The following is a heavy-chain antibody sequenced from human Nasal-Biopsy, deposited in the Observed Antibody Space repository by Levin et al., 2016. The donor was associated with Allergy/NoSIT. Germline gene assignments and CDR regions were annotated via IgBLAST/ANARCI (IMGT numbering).Heavy chain of an antibody. Sequence: LSLTCATSGFTFSAYAMHWVRQAPGKGLEWVAVVWRDGSNAYYADSVKGRFTISRDNSKSTLFLQISSLRAEDTAVYYCARDRQALAFGRINADLWGQGTRVSVAS. CDR1: GFTFSAYA. D-gene: IGHD3-16*01. CDR2: VWRDGSNA. V-gene: IGHV3-33*01. J-gene: IGHJ5*02. CDR3: ARDRQALAFGRINADL.